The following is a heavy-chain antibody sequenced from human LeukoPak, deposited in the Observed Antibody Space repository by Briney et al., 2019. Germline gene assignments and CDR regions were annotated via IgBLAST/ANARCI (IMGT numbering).Heavy chain of an antibody. CDR2: IYYSGST. J-gene: IGHJ4*02. CDR1: GGSTSSYY. D-gene: IGHD2-2*01. V-gene: IGHV4-59*12. Sequence: PSETLSLTCTVSGGSTSSYYWSWIRQPPGKGLEWIGYIYYSGSTNYNPSLKSRVTISVDRSKNQFSLKLSSVTAADTAVYYCARDCGAGSTSCNGPRLFDYWGQGILVTVSS. CDR3: ARDCGAGSTSCNGPRLFDY.